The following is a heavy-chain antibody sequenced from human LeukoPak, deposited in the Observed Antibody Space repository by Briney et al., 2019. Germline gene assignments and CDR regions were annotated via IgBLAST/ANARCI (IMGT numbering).Heavy chain of an antibody. J-gene: IGHJ4*02. D-gene: IGHD6-19*01. CDR1: GGSFSGYY. CDR3: AREIAVAGPGY. Sequence: PSETLSLTCAFYGGSFSGYYWSWIRQSPGKGLEWIGEINHSGSTNFNPSLKSRVTISLDTSKNQFSLTLSSLTAEDTAVYYCAREIAVAGPGYWGQGTLVTVSS. CDR2: INHSGST. V-gene: IGHV4-34*01.